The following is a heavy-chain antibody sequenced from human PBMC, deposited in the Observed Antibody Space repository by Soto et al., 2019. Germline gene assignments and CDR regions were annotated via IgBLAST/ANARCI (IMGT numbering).Heavy chain of an antibody. Sequence: SVKVSCKASGYTFTSYGISWVRQAPGQGPEWMGWISAYNGKTKYAKKLQGRVTMTTDKSTSKAYMELRSLRSDETDVYYCARVHQRITIFGVVMRFDPWGQGNMV. J-gene: IGHJ5*02. CDR1: GYTFTSYG. CDR2: ISAYNGKT. CDR3: ARVHQRITIFGVVMRFDP. V-gene: IGHV1-18*04. D-gene: IGHD3-3*01.